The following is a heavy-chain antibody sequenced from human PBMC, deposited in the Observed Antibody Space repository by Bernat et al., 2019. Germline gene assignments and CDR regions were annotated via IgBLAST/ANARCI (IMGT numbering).Heavy chain of an antibody. CDR1: GFTFSSYG. CDR2: IWYDGSNK. D-gene: IGHD4-23*01. CDR3: AREGCTVVRENWCDP. V-gene: IGHV3-33*01. J-gene: IGHJ5*02. Sequence: VQLVESGGGVVQPGRSLRLSCAASGFTFSSYGMHWVRQAPGKGLEWVAVIWYDGSNKYYADSVKGRFTISRDNSKNTLYLQMNSLRAEDTAVYYCAREGCTVVRENWCDPWGQGTLVTVS.